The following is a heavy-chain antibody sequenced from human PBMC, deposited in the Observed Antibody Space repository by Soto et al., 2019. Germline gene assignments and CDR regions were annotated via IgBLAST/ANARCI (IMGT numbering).Heavy chain of an antibody. D-gene: IGHD3-3*01. V-gene: IGHV3-23*01. J-gene: IGHJ4*02. CDR2: ISDNSGFT. CDR1: GFTFSSNG. Sequence: GGSLRLSCAASGFTFSSNGVSWVRQAPGKGPEWLSTISDNSGFTYYKDSVKGRFTTSRDNSKSTLYLQMNRLRVEDTAMYYCATYDERRGFEYWGQGILVTVSS. CDR3: ATYDERRGFEY.